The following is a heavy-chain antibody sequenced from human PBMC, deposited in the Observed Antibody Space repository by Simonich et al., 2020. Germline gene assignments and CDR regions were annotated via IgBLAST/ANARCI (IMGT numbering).Heavy chain of an antibody. CDR1: GYSFTSYC. CDR3: ARQLNDFDI. J-gene: IGHJ3*02. Sequence: EVQLVQAGAEVKKPGETLKISCKGSGYSFTSYCIGWVRQMPGKGLEWMGIITPGESDTRYCPFFQVQVTISADKSISTADLQWSSLKASDTAMYYCARQLNDFDIWGQGTMVTVSS. V-gene: IGHV5-51*01. D-gene: IGHD1-1*01. CDR2: ITPGESDT.